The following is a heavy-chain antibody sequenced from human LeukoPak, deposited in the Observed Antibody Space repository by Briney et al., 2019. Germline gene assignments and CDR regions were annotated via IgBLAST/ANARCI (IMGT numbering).Heavy chain of an antibody. D-gene: IGHD1-1*01. Sequence: GGSLRLSCAASGFTVSSNYMSWVRQAPGKGLEWVSGISWNSGSIGYADSVKGRFTISRDNSKNTLYLQMNSLRAEDTAVYYCARDSEKRVLFPPENWFDPWGQGTLVTVSS. CDR1: GFTVSSNY. CDR2: ISWNSGSI. V-gene: IGHV3-66*03. CDR3: ARDSEKRVLFPPENWFDP. J-gene: IGHJ5*02.